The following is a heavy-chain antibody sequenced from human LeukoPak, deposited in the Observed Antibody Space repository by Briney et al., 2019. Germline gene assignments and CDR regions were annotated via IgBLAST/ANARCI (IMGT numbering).Heavy chain of an antibody. V-gene: IGHV3-23*01. J-gene: IGHJ4*02. CDR3: ARHYYGSGRIVD. CDR1: GFTFSSYG. D-gene: IGHD3-10*01. CDR2: ISGSGRGT. Sequence: GGSLRLSCAASGFTFSSYGMSWVRQAPGKGLEWVSGISGSGRGTYYADSVKGRFTISRDNSKNTLSLQMNSLSGEDTAVYYCARHYYGSGRIVDWGQGTLVTVSS.